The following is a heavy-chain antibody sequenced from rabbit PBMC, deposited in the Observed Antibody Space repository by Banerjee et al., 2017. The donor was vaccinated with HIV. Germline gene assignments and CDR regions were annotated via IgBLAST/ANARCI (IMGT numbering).Heavy chain of an antibody. Sequence: QQLEESGGGLVTLGGSLKLSCKASGIDFSNYGITWVRQAPGKGLEWIAYIYPHYGSTDYASWVNGRFTISLDNAQNTVFLQMTSLTAADTATYFCARGYSGYAGYAYGYRFNLWGQGALVTVS. CDR3: ARGYSGYAGYAYGYRFNL. V-gene: IGHV1S7*01. J-gene: IGHJ4*01. CDR2: IYPHYGST. D-gene: IGHD6-1*01. CDR1: GIDFSNYG.